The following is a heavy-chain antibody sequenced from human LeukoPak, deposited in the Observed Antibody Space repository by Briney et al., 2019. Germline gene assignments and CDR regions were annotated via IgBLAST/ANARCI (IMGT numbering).Heavy chain of an antibody. D-gene: IGHD1-7*01. J-gene: IGHJ3*02. V-gene: IGHV1-69*05. CDR2: IIPIFGTA. CDR3: AREELPPYNWNYVDI. CDR1: GGTFSSYA. Sequence: SVKVSCKASGGTFSSYAISWVRQAPGQGLEWMGGIIPIFGTANYAQKFQGRVTITTDESTSTAYMELSSLRSEDTAVYYCAREELPPYNWNYVDIWRQGTLVTVSS.